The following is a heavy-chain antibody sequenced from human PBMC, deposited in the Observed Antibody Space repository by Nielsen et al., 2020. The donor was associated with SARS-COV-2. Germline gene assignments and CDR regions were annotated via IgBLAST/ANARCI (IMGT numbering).Heavy chain of an antibody. J-gene: IGHJ6*03. CDR2: ISSSSYI. Sequence: VRQAPGKGLEWVSSISSSSYIYYADSVKGRFTISRDNSKDTLYLQMNSLRAEDTAVYYCAKMYYDFWSGYFDYYYYMDVWGKGTTVTVSS. V-gene: IGHV3-21*04. D-gene: IGHD3-3*01. CDR3: AKMYYDFWSGYFDYYYYMDV.